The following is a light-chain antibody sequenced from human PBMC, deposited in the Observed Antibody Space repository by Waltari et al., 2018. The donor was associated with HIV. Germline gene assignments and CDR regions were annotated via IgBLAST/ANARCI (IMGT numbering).Light chain of an antibody. Sequence: QSALTQPPSASGSPGQSVTISCTGTSSDVGGYNYVSWYQQHPGKAPKLLIYEVSKRPPGVPDRFSGSKSGNTASLTVSGLQAEDEADYYCSSYAGSKNLVFGGGTKLTVL. CDR1: SSDVGGYNY. V-gene: IGLV2-8*01. J-gene: IGLJ2*01. CDR3: SSYAGSKNLV. CDR2: EVS.